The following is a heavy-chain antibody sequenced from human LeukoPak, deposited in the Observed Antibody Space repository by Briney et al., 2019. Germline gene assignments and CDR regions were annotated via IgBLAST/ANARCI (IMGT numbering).Heavy chain of an antibody. CDR1: GLTFSNYA. Sequence: GGSLRLSCAASGLTFSNYAMTWVRQAPGKGLEWVSTISGTGGFTTSTYYADSVKGRFTISRDNSDNKLYLQMDGLRADDTAVYYCVKDRRYAGNSAPSWFDPWGQGTLVTVSS. CDR2: ISGTGGFTTST. D-gene: IGHD4-23*01. J-gene: IGHJ5*02. V-gene: IGHV3-23*01. CDR3: VKDRRYAGNSAPSWFDP.